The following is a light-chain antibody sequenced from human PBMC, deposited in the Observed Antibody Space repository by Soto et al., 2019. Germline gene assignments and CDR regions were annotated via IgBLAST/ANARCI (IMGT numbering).Light chain of an antibody. CDR1: QDISNY. CDR3: QQYDNLPLT. Sequence: IQMTQSPSSLSASVGDRVTITCQASQDISNYLNWYQQQPGKAPKLLIYDASNLETGVPSRFSGSGSGTDFTFTISRLQPEDIATYYCQQYDNLPLTFGPGTKVDIK. J-gene: IGKJ3*01. CDR2: DAS. V-gene: IGKV1-33*01.